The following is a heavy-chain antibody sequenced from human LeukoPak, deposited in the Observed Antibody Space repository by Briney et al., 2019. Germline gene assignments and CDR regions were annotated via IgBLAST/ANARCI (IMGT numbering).Heavy chain of an antibody. D-gene: IGHD3-16*01. Sequence: GGSLRLSCAASGFTFSSSAMSWVRQAPGKGLEWVSAISNNGGYTYYADSVQGRFTISRDNSQNTLYLQMNSLRAEDTAVYYCARAILGELHDAFDIWGQGTMVTVSS. CDR2: ISNNGGYT. V-gene: IGHV3-23*01. J-gene: IGHJ3*02. CDR1: GFTFSSSA. CDR3: ARAILGELHDAFDI.